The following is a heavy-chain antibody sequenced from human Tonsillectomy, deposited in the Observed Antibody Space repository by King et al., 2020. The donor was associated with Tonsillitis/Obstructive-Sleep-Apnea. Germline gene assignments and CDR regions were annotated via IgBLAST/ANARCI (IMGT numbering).Heavy chain of an antibody. D-gene: IGHD3-3*01. J-gene: IGHJ4*02. CDR2: IYYSGST. CDR3: ASSITIFGVVYDY. Sequence: VQLQESGPGLVKPSETLSLTCTVSGGSISSYYWSWIRQPPGKGLEWIGYIYYSGSTNYNPSLKSRVTISVDTSKNQFSLKLSSVTAADTAVYYCASSITIFGVVYDYWGQGTLVTVSS. CDR1: GGSISSYY. V-gene: IGHV4-59*08.